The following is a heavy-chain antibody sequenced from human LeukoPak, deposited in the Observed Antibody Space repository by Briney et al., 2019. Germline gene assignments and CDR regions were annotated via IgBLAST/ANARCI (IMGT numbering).Heavy chain of an antibody. J-gene: IGHJ6*03. CDR2: IIPIFGTA. Sequence: PSVKVSCNASGGTFSTYAINWVRQAPGQGLEWMGGIIPIFGTADYAQKFQGRATITTDESMSTAYLELSSLRSEDTAVYYCARGPLRGYYYYYMDVWGIGTPVTVSS. D-gene: IGHD3-16*01. CDR3: ARGPLRGYYYYYMDV. CDR1: GGTFSTYA. V-gene: IGHV1-69*05.